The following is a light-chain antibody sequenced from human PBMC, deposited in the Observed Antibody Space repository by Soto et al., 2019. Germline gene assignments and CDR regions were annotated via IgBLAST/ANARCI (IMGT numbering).Light chain of an antibody. J-gene: IGLJ2*01. CDR3: EAWDDSLNGLL. Sequence: QSVLTQPPSASGTPGQRVTIFCSGISSNIGSNTVNWYQQLPGTAPKLLIHSDDDRPSGVPDRFSGSKSGTSASLVISGLQSGDEADYYCEAWDDSLNGLLFGGGTKLTVL. CDR1: SSNIGSNT. CDR2: SDD. V-gene: IGLV1-44*01.